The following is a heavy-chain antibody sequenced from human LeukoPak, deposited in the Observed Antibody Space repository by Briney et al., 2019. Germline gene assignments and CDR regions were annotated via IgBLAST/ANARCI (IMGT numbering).Heavy chain of an antibody. J-gene: IGHJ4*02. D-gene: IGHD3-22*01. V-gene: IGHV4-39*07. CDR2: INHSGST. Sequence: TTSETLSLTCTVSGGSIRSSYYYWGWIRQPPGKGLEWIGEINHSGSTNYNPSLKSRVTISVDTSKNQFSLKLSSVTAADTAVYYCARALYYYDTRGRGSRALDYWGQGTLVTVSS. CDR3: ARALYYYDTRGRGSRALDY. CDR1: GGSIRSSYYY.